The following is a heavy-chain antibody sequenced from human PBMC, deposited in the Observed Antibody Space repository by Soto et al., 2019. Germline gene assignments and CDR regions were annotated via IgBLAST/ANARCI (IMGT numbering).Heavy chain of an antibody. CDR1: GYTLTELS. D-gene: IGHD3-10*01. CDR3: ATGDYYGSGSYYYFDY. J-gene: IGHJ4*02. V-gene: IGHV1-24*01. Sequence: ASVKVSCKVSGYTLTELSMHWVRQAPGKGLEWMGGFDPEDGETIYAQKFQGRVTMTEDTSTDTAYMELSSLRSEDTAVYYCATGDYYGSGSYYYFDYWGRGTLVTVSS. CDR2: FDPEDGET.